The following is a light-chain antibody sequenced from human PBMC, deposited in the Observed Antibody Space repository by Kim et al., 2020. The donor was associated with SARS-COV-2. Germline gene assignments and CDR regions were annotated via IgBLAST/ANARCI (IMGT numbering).Light chain of an antibody. Sequence: EVVLTQSPATLSLSPGEGATLSCRASQGVGSQLAWYQQKAGQAPRLVIYDASNRATGIPARFSGRGSGTDSTLTISSLEPEDFAVYFCQQRRFWPVTFGQGTKVDIK. CDR1: QGVGSQ. V-gene: IGKV3-11*01. CDR2: DAS. J-gene: IGKJ1*01. CDR3: QQRRFWPVT.